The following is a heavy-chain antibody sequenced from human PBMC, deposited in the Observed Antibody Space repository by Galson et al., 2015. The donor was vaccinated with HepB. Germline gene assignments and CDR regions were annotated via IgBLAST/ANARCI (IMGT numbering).Heavy chain of an antibody. CDR2: TIPIFGTA. CDR3: ARDAPYGSGSYIYFDY. D-gene: IGHD3-10*01. V-gene: IGHV1-69*13. CDR1: GGTFSSYA. Sequence: SVKVSCKASGGTFSSYAISWVRQAPGQGLEWMGGTIPIFGTANYAQKFQGRVTITADESTSTAYMELSSLRSEDTAVYYCARDAPYGSGSYIYFDYWGQGTLVTVSS. J-gene: IGHJ4*02.